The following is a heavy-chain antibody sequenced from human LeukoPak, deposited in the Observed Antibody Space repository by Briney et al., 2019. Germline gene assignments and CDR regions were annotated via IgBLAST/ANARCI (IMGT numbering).Heavy chain of an antibody. CDR3: AKASIRGAYCGGDCHNVMDV. V-gene: IGHV3-23*01. J-gene: IGHJ6*02. Sequence: GGSLTLSCTASGFTFSRYAMRWVRQAPGKGLEWVSAVSGSGGSTYYADCVKGRFTISRDNSKNTLYLQMNSLRAEDTAVYYCAKASIRGAYCGGDCHNVMDVWGQGTTVTLSS. CDR2: VSGSGGST. CDR1: GFTFSRYA. D-gene: IGHD2-21*02.